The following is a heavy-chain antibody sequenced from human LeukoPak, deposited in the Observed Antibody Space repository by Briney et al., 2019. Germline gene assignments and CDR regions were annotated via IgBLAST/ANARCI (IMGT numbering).Heavy chain of an antibody. CDR1: GFTVSSNY. Sequence: GGSLRLSCAASGFTVSSNYMSWVRQAPGKGLEWVSVIYSGGSTYYADSVKGRFTISRDNSKNTLYLQMNSLRAEDTAVYYCARGLSPVMKYYFDYWGQGTLVTVSS. J-gene: IGHJ4*02. CDR2: IYSGGST. CDR3: ARGLSPVMKYYFDY. V-gene: IGHV3-53*01. D-gene: IGHD4-11*01.